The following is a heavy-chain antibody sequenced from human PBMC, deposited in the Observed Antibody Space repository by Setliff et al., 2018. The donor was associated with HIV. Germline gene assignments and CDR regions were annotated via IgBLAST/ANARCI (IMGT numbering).Heavy chain of an antibody. D-gene: IGHD3-10*01. CDR2: IYTSGNT. CDR1: GGSISGFYY. V-gene: IGHV4-61*02. CDR3: ARAPFYYGSGSYQTFDY. Sequence: SETLSLTCTVSGGSISGFYYWSWIRQPAGKGLEWIGRIYTSGNTNYNPSLKSRVTISRDTSKNQFSLKLSSVTAADTAVYYCARAPFYYGSGSYQTFDYWGQGTLVTVSS. J-gene: IGHJ4*02.